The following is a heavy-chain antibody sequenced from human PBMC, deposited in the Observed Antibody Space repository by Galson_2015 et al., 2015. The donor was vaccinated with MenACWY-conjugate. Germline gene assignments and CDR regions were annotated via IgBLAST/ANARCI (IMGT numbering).Heavy chain of an antibody. CDR1: GFDFDDYA. V-gene: IGHV3-23*01. D-gene: IGHD3-10*02. Sequence: SLRLSCAASGFDFDDYAMSWVRQAPGKGLQWVAGVDRGGGSTIYTDTVKGRFTISRDKSKNTLDLQMNSLRVEDTAVYYCAKGMYGVRYYFELWGQGSLVIVSS. CDR2: VDRGGGST. J-gene: IGHJ4*02. CDR3: AKGMYGVRYYFEL.